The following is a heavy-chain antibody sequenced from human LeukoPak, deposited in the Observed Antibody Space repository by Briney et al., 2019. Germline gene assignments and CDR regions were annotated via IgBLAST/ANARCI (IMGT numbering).Heavy chain of an antibody. Sequence: GGSLRLSCAASGFTFSIYGMSWVRQAPGKGLEWVSAISGSGGSTYYADSVKGRFTISRDSSKNTLYLQMNSLRAEDTAVYYCARRRSDYYYYYMDVWGKGTTVTVSS. J-gene: IGHJ6*03. V-gene: IGHV3-23*01. CDR3: ARRRSDYYYYYMDV. CDR1: GFTFSIYG. CDR2: ISGSGGST.